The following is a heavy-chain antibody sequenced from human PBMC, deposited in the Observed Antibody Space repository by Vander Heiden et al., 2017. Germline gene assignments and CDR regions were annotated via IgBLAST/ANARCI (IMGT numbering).Heavy chain of an antibody. V-gene: IGHV4-4*07. CDR3: ARVNPFYYGSGTYYKSNEFDI. CDR1: GGSISSYF. D-gene: IGHD3-10*01. CDR2: TYTSGST. Sequence: QVQLQESGPGLVKPSETLSLTCTVSGGSISSYFWSWLRQPAGKGLEWIGRTYTSGSTNYNPSLKSRVTMSVDTSKNQFSLKRSSVTAADTAGYYCARVNPFYYGSGTYYKSNEFDIWGQGTMVTVSS. J-gene: IGHJ3*02.